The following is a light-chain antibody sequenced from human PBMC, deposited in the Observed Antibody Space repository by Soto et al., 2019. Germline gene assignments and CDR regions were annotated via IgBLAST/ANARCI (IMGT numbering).Light chain of an antibody. J-gene: IGLJ1*01. CDR3: SSYAGSSNV. V-gene: IGLV2-8*01. Sequence: LTQPPSASGSPGHSVAISCTGTSSDVGGYNYVSWYQQHPGKAPKLMIYEVNKRPSGVPDRFSGSKSGNTASLTVSGLQAEDEADYYCSSYAGSSNVFGTGTKVTVL. CDR1: SSDVGGYNY. CDR2: EVN.